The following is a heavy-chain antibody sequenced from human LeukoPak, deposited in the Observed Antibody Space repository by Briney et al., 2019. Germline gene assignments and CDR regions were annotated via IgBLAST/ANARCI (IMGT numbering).Heavy chain of an antibody. Sequence: SETLSLTCTVSGGSISSGSYYWSWIRQPAGKGLEWIGRIYTSGSTNYNPSLKSRVTISVDTSKNQFSLKLSSVTAATPAVYSRARERAHVLRYFDGLPTHNCFAPWGQGTLVTVS. CDR2: IYTSGST. D-gene: IGHD3-9*01. V-gene: IGHV4-61*02. CDR3: ARERAHVLRYFDGLPTHNCFAP. CDR1: GGSISSGSYY. J-gene: IGHJ5*02.